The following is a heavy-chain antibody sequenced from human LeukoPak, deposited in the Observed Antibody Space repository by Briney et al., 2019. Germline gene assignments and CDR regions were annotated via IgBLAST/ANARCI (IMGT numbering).Heavy chain of an antibody. CDR3: ARDAGGGARQAYCGGDCYSDY. Sequence: PGGSLRLSCTASGFTFGDYAMSWIRQAPGKGLEWVANIKQDGSEKYYVDSVKGRFTISRDNAKNSLYLQMNSLRAEDTAVYYCARDAGGGARQAYCGGDCYSDYWGQGTLVTVSS. CDR2: IKQDGSEK. D-gene: IGHD2-21*02. V-gene: IGHV3-7*01. CDR1: GFTFGDYA. J-gene: IGHJ4*02.